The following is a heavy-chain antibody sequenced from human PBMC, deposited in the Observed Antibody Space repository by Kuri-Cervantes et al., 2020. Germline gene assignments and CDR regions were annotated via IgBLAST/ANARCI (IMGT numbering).Heavy chain of an antibody. Sequence: SETLSLTCTVSGYSISSGYYWGWIRQPPGKGLEWFGSSYHSGSTYYNPSLKSRVTISVDTSKNQFSLKLSSVTAADTAVYYCARRSGYCSSTSCYKRPNYSYYYYMDVWGKGTTVTVSS. V-gene: IGHV4-38-2*02. CDR2: SYHSGST. D-gene: IGHD2-2*01. J-gene: IGHJ6*03. CDR1: GYSISSGYY. CDR3: ARRSGYCSSTSCYKRPNYSYYYYMDV.